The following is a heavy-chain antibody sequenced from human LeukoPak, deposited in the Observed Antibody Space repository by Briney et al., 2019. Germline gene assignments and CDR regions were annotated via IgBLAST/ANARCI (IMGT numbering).Heavy chain of an antibody. CDR2: INHSGST. CDR1: GGSFSGYY. V-gene: IGHV4-34*01. D-gene: IGHD6-6*01. CDR3: ARRSYSSSPSGVDV. Sequence: PSETLSLTCAVYGGSFSGYYWSWIRQPPGKGLEWIGEINHSGSTNYNPSLKSRVTISVDTSKNQFSLKLSSVTAADTAVYYCARRSYSSSPSGVDVLGKGTTVTVSS. J-gene: IGHJ6*04.